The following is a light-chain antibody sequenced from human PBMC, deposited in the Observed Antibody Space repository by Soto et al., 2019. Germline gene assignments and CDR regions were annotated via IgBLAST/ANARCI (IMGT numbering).Light chain of an antibody. CDR2: YTN. CDR3: ASWDASLNGWL. CDR1: SSNIGKTS. J-gene: IGLJ3*02. Sequence: QSVLTQPPSASGTPGQWVTISCSGASSNIGKTSVNWFQQLPGTAPKLLIYYTNQRPSGVPDRFSGSKSGTSASLAISALPSDDEADYYCASWDASLNGWLFGGGTKLTVL. V-gene: IGLV1-44*01.